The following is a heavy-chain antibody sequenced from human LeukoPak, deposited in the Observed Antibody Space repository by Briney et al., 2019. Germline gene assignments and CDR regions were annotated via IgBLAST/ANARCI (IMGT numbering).Heavy chain of an antibody. CDR1: GGSISNYY. CDR2: IYYSGST. J-gene: IGHJ4*02. Sequence: SETLSLTCTVSGGSISNYYWSWIRQPPGKGLGWIGYIYYSGSTNYNPSLKRRVTISVDTSKTQFSLKVSSVTAADTAVYYCARETCSGGSCYLFDYWGQGTLVTVSS. CDR3: ARETCSGGSCYLFDY. V-gene: IGHV4-59*01. D-gene: IGHD2-15*01.